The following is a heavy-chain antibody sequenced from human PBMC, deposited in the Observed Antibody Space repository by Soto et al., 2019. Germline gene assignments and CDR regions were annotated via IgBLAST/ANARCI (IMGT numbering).Heavy chain of an antibody. CDR2: TGSGTGPG. J-gene: IGHJ4*02. V-gene: IGHV1-69*06. D-gene: IGHD2-15*01. CDR3: ARRDSGVFYRFFAS. CDR1: GGSLSTNP. Sequence: QVQLVQSGTEVKKPGSSVKVSCKASGGSLSTNPISWVRQAPGQGLEWMGGTGSGTGPGNHAQKFQGRLTVTADKSTCTVYIELTNLSSEDTDVYYCARRDSGVFYRFFASSGQGTLVTVSS.